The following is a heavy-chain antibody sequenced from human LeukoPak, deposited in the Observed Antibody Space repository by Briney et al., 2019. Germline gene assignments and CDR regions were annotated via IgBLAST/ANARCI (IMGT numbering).Heavy chain of an antibody. D-gene: IGHD6-19*01. CDR2: ISGSGDST. J-gene: IGHJ4*02. V-gene: IGHV3-23*01. Sequence: GGSLRLSCAASGFTFSYYATRWVRQAPGKGLEWVSGISGSGDSTYYADSVKGRFTISRDNSKNTLYLQMNSLRAEDTAVYYCARRSGIAVAGAFDYWGQGTLVTVSS. CDR1: GFTFSYYA. CDR3: ARRSGIAVAGAFDY.